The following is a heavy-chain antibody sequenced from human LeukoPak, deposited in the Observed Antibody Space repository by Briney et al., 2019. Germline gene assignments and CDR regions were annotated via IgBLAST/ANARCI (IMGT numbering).Heavy chain of an antibody. J-gene: IGHJ4*02. CDR3: VKGGYCSGVNCYYFDF. V-gene: IGHV3-23*01. D-gene: IGHD2-15*01. Sequence: PGRCLRLSCAASGFIFTADDMTCVRQAPGVWLGCVSTIGGVGGVTNYADSVKGRFTISRDNSTNTVYLQMNSLRAEDAAIYYCVKGGYCSGVNCYYFDFWGQGTLVTVSS. CDR2: IGGVGGVT. CDR1: GFIFTADD.